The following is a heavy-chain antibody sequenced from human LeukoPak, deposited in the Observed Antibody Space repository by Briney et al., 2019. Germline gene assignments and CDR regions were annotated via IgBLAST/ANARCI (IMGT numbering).Heavy chain of an antibody. Sequence: GGSLRLSCATSGFTFSSYSMNWVRQAPGKGLEWFSSISSSSSYIYYADSVKGRFTISRDNAKNSLYLQMNSLRRADTAVQYCARDTSGSIYYYMDVWGKGTTVTVSS. CDR3: ARDTSGSIYYYMDV. CDR1: GFTFSSYS. D-gene: IGHD5-12*01. CDR2: ISSSSSYI. J-gene: IGHJ6*03. V-gene: IGHV3-21*01.